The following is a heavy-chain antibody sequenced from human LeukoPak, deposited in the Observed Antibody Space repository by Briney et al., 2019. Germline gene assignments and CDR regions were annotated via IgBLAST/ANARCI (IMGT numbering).Heavy chain of an antibody. CDR1: SGSINSYY. J-gene: IGHJ4*02. CDR3: ARDAWNGNSPLDY. V-gene: IGHV4-59*12. Sequence: SETLSLTCTVSSGSINSYYWSWIRQSPGKGLEWIGYIDYSGSAYYNPSFKSRVTISVDTAKSQFSLDLRSVTAADTAVYYCARDAWNGNSPLDYWGQGTLVTVSS. CDR2: IDYSGSA. D-gene: IGHD3-3*01.